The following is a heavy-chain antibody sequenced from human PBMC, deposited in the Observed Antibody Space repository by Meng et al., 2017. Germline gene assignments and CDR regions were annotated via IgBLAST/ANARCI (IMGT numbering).Heavy chain of an antibody. J-gene: IGHJ4*02. D-gene: IGHD6-13*01. Sequence: QGPLQEGGAGLLKPSETLSLTCAVYGGSFSGYYWSWIRQPPGKGLEWIGEINHSGSTNYNPSLKSRVTISVDTSKNQFSLKLSSVTAADTAVYYCARGKHSSSTLTFYNYWGQGTLVTVSS. V-gene: IGHV4-34*01. CDR3: ARGKHSSSTLTFYNY. CDR1: GGSFSGYY. CDR2: INHSGST.